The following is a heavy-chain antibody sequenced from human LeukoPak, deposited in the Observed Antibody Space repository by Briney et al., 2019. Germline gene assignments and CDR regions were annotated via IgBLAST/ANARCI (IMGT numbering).Heavy chain of an antibody. J-gene: IGHJ4*02. V-gene: IGHV3-30-3*01. CDR1: GFTFSSYA. Sequence: GRSLRLSCAASGFTFSSYAMHWVRQAPGKGLEWVAVISYDGSNKYYADSVKGRFTISRDNSKNTLYLQMNSLRAEDTAVYYCARGDRDGYILLGFDYWGQGSLVTVSS. D-gene: IGHD5-24*01. CDR2: ISYDGSNK. CDR3: ARGDRDGYILLGFDY.